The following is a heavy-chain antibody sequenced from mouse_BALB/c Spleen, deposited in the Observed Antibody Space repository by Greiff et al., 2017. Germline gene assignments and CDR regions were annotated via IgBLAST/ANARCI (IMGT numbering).Heavy chain of an antibody. CDR3: ARDDGYYPYAMDY. CDR1: GFSLTSYG. V-gene: IGHV2-9*02. D-gene: IGHD2-3*01. Sequence: QVQLQQSGPGLVAPSQSLSITCTVSGFSLTSYGVHWVRQPPGKGLEWLGVIWAGGSTNYNSALMSRLSISKDNSKSQVFLKMNSLQTDDTAMYYCARDDGYYPYAMDYWGQGTSVTVSS. CDR2: IWAGGST. J-gene: IGHJ4*01.